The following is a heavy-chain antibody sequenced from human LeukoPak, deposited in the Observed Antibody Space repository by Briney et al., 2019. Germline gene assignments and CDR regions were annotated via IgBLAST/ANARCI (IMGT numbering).Heavy chain of an antibody. CDR1: GVSLSSSSYY. J-gene: IGHJ4*02. CDR3: ARLGSAAGGSRYFDY. V-gene: IGHV4-39*01. Sequence: SETLSLTCTVSGVSLSSSSYYWGWIRQPPGEGLEWIGSIYYSGTTYYNPSLKSRVTISVDTSKNQFSLILSSVTAADTAVYYCARLGSAAGGSRYFDYWGQGTLVTVSS. D-gene: IGHD6-13*01. CDR2: IYYSGTT.